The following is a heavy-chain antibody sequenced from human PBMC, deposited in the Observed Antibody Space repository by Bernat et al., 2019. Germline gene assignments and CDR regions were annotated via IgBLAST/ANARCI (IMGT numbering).Heavy chain of an antibody. Sequence: QVQLVESGGGLVKPGGSLRLSCAASGFTFSDYYMSCIRQAPGKGLEWVSYISSSSSYTNYADSVKGRFTISRDNAKNSLYLQMNSLRAEDTAVYYCARVAAGTWTGWFDPWGQGTLVTVSS. V-gene: IGHV3-11*05. J-gene: IGHJ5*02. D-gene: IGHD6-13*01. CDR3: ARVAAGTWTGWFDP. CDR1: GFTFSDYY. CDR2: ISSSSSYT.